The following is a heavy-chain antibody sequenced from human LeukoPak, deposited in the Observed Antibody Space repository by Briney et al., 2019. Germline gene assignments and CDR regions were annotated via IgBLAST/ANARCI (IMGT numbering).Heavy chain of an antibody. CDR3: AREAYYYDSSGYYRPHYFDY. J-gene: IGHJ4*02. V-gene: IGHV3-30-3*01. Sequence: GGSLRLSCAASGFTFSSYAMHWVRQAPGKGLEWVAVISYDGSNKYYADSVKGRFTISRDNSKNTLYLQMNSLRAEDTAVYYCAREAYYYDSSGYYRPHYFDYWGQGTLVTVSS. CDR1: GFTFSSYA. D-gene: IGHD3-22*01. CDR2: ISYDGSNK.